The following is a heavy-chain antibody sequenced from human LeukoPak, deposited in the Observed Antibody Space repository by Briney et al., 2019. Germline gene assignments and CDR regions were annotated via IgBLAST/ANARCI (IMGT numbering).Heavy chain of an antibody. D-gene: IGHD1-14*01. CDR2: IGSTGSTI. CDR1: GFAFRSYS. J-gene: IGHJ4*02. CDR3: ARDIGTTDDY. Sequence: GGSLRLSCVASGFAFRSYSMNWVRQAPGKGLEWVAYIGSTGSTIYYADSVKGRFTISRDTAKNSLYLQMRSLTAEDTAVYYCARDIGTTDDYWGQGTLVTVSS. V-gene: IGHV3-48*01.